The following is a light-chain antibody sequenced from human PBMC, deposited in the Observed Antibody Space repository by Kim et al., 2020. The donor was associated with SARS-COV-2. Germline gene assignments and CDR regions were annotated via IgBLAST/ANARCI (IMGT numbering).Light chain of an antibody. CDR1: QHIRNS. Sequence: ASVRDRVSITGRTSQHIRNSLKWYQQKPEKAPTLLIYEASTLQSGVPSRFSGSGSGTDFTLTITSLQPEDSASYYCQQTFSTSWTFGQGTKVDIK. V-gene: IGKV1-39*01. CDR3: QQTFSTSWT. J-gene: IGKJ1*01. CDR2: EAS.